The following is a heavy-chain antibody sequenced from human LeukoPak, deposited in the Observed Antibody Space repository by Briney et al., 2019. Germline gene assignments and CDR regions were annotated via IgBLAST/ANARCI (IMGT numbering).Heavy chain of an antibody. J-gene: IGHJ4*02. V-gene: IGHV3-7*03. Sequence: GGSLRLSWPASGLTLSRYLMGWVRQAPGEGMGGVGNIKQEGSEKFYVDSVKGRFTISRDNDKTPLYLQMNSLRAEDPALYYCARTGDSSSWYEGLYSFDYWGQGTLVTVSS. CDR3: ARTGDSSSWYEGLYSFDY. D-gene: IGHD6-13*01. CDR1: GLTLSRYL. CDR2: IKQEGSEK.